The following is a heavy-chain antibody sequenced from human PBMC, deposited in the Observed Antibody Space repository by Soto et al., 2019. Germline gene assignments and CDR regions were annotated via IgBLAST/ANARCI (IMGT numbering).Heavy chain of an antibody. D-gene: IGHD3-10*01. V-gene: IGHV1-18*01. CDR1: GYCFTGFG. Sequence: QVQLVQSGTEVKKPGASVKVSCKASGYCFTGFGNTWMSQAHGPGLEWMGWIRAYNGNTNYAQKFQGRVAMTPDTSTSTAYMEVRSLRSDDTAVYDGARSRVGSGNYGEDSWGQGTLVTFSS. J-gene: IGHJ4*02. CDR3: ARSRVGSGNYGEDS. CDR2: IRAYNGNT.